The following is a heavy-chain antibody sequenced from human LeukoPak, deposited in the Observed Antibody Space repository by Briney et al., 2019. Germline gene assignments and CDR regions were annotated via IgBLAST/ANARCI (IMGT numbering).Heavy chain of an antibody. V-gene: IGHV3-23*01. J-gene: IGHJ4*02. Sequence: GGSLRLSCAASGFTFSNYGMSWVRQAPGKGLEWVSAILSGYVTYYADSVKGRFAISRDSSTNTLYLQMDSLRAEDTAVYYCAKLQRSGGGTFDYWGQGTQVTVSS. D-gene: IGHD4-23*01. CDR3: AKLQRSGGGTFDY. CDR2: ILSGYVT. CDR1: GFTFSNYG.